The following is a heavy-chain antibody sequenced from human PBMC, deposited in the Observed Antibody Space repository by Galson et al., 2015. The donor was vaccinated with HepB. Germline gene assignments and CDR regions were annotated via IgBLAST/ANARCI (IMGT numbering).Heavy chain of an antibody. CDR2: ISSSSSTI. CDR1: GFTFSSYS. V-gene: IGHV3-48*01. Sequence: SLRLSCAASGFTFSSYSMNWVRQAPGKGLEWVSYISSSSSTIYYADSVKGRFTISRDNAKNSLYLQMNSLRAEDTAVYYCARDGYSSSWYYVTYFDYWGQGTLVTVSP. CDR3: ARDGYSSSWYYVTYFDY. D-gene: IGHD6-13*01. J-gene: IGHJ4*02.